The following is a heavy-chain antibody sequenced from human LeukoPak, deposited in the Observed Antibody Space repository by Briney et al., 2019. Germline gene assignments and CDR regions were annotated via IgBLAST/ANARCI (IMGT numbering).Heavy chain of an antibody. D-gene: IGHD6-13*01. J-gene: IGHJ4*02. Sequence: ASVKVSSKASGYTFTNYGISWVRQAPGKGREWMGGFDPEDGETIYAQKFQGRVTMTEDTSTDTAYMELSSLRSEDTAVYYCATLDGGIAAAGRSPKDYWGQGTLVTVSS. CDR3: ATLDGGIAAAGRSPKDY. V-gene: IGHV1-24*01. CDR1: GYTFTNYG. CDR2: FDPEDGET.